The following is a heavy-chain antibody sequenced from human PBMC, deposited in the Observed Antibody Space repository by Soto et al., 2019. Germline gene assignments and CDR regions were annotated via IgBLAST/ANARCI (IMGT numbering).Heavy chain of an antibody. Sequence: HPGGSLRLSCAASGFTFSTYEFNWVRQAPGRGLEWISYISVSGNIIKYAESVKGRFTISRDNADNSLHLRMSNLRVDDTALYFCVRDTMRASAAASLDYWGQGTQVTVSS. D-gene: IGHD2-2*01. CDR1: GFTFSTYE. CDR3: VRDTMRASAAASLDY. CDR2: ISVSGNII. J-gene: IGHJ4*02. V-gene: IGHV3-48*03.